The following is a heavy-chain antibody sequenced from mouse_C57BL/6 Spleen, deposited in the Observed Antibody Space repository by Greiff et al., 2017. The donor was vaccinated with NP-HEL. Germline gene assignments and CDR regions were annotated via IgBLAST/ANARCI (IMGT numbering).Heavy chain of an antibody. D-gene: IGHD1-3*01. Sequence: QVTLKVSGAELARPGASVKMSCKASGYTFTSYTMHWVKQRPGQGLEWIGYINPSSGYTKYNQKFKDKATLTADKSSSTAYMQLSSLTSEDSAVYYCAREDIYYWGQGTTLTVSS. CDR1: GYTFTSYT. CDR3: AREDIYY. CDR2: INPSSGYT. V-gene: IGHV1-4*01. J-gene: IGHJ2*01.